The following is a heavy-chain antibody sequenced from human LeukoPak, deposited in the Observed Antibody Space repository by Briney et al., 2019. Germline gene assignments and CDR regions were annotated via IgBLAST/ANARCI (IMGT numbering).Heavy chain of an antibody. J-gene: IGHJ4*02. CDR3: ARLGPASSGWPESFDY. D-gene: IGHD6-19*01. Sequence: SGTLSLTCAVSGGSISSSNWWSWVRPPPGKGLEWIGEIYHSGSTNYNPSLKSRVTISVDKSKNQFSLKLSSVTAADTAVYYCARLGPASSGWPESFDYWGQGTLVTVSS. V-gene: IGHV4-4*02. CDR2: IYHSGST. CDR1: GGSISSSNW.